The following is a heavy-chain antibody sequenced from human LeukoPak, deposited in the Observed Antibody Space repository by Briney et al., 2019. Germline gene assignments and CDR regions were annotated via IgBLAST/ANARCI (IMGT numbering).Heavy chain of an antibody. J-gene: IGHJ4*02. CDR3: ARHRSGWLQSSFDY. Sequence: SETLSLTCAVYGGSFSGYYWSWIRQPPGKGLEWIGEINHSGSTNYNPSLKSRVTISVDTSKNQFSLKLSSVTAADTAVYYCARHRSGWLQSSFDYWGQGISVTVSS. CDR2: INHSGST. D-gene: IGHD5-24*01. V-gene: IGHV4-34*01. CDR1: GGSFSGYY.